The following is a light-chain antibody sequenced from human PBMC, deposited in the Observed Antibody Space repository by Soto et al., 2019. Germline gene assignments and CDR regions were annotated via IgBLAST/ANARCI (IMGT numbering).Light chain of an antibody. Sequence: QSVLTQPPSVSGAPGQRVTISCTGTSSNIGAGYDVHWYQQFPGTARKLLIYGNRNRPSGVPDRFSGSKSGTSASLAITGLQAEDEATYYCQSCDSSLSGSGVFGTGTKLTVL. V-gene: IGLV1-40*01. CDR1: SSNIGAGYD. CDR2: GNR. J-gene: IGLJ1*01. CDR3: QSCDSSLSGSGV.